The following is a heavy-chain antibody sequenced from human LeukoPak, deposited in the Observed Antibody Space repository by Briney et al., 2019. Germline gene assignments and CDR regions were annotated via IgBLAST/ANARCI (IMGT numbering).Heavy chain of an antibody. CDR1: GNYW. CDR3: ASSLGPLTEY. V-gene: IGHV3-74*01. J-gene: IGHJ4*01. CDR2: INSDGSWT. Sequence: GGSLRLSCAASGNYWMHWVRQAPGKGLVWVSHINSDGSWTSYADSVEGRFTISRDNAKNTLYLQMNNLRAEDTAMYYCASSLGPLTEYWGQGTLVTVSS. D-gene: IGHD7-27*01.